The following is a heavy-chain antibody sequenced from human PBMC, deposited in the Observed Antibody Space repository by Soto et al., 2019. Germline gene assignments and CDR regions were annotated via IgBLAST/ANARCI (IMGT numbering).Heavy chain of an antibody. J-gene: IGHJ4*02. CDR3: ATVHSTSRSFDY. CDR2: TGLNGRTT. V-gene: IGHV3-23*01. Sequence: EVQLLESGGGLVQPGGSLRLSCAASGFTFSVSAMTWVRQAPGKGLEWVSTTGLNGRTTYYADSVKGRFTVSRDNSKNTLDLHMSSLRAEDTALYYCATVHSTSRSFDYWGQGTLVTVSS. CDR1: GFTFSVSA. D-gene: IGHD6-6*01.